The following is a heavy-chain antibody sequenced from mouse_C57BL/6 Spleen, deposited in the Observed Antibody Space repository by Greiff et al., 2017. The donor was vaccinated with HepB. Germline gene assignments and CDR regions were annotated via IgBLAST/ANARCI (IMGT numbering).Heavy chain of an antibody. CDR3: ARGGVITTVVAIDY. J-gene: IGHJ2*01. CDR1: GYTFTSYG. V-gene: IGHV1-81*01. CDR2: IYPRSGNT. Sequence: LVESGAELARPGASVKLSCKASGYTFTSYGISWVKQRTGQGLEWIGEIYPRSGNTYYNEKFKGKATLTADKSSSTAYMELRSLTSEDSAVYFCARGGVITTVVAIDYWGQGTTLTVSS. D-gene: IGHD1-1*01.